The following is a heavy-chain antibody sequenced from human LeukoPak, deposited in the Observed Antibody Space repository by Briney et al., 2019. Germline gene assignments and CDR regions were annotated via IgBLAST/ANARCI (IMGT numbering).Heavy chain of an antibody. CDR2: ASNDGSTE. CDR1: GFTFRTYA. D-gene: IGHD3-16*01. V-gene: IGHV3-30-3*01. J-gene: IGHJ4*02. Sequence: GTSLRLSCAASGFTFRTYAMHWVRQAPGKGLEWVAVASNDGSTETYADSVKGRFTISRDNTRNTVYLQLNSLRAEDTAVYSCARDFGSVSITWGFDYWGQGTLVTVSS. CDR3: ARDFGSVSITWGFDY.